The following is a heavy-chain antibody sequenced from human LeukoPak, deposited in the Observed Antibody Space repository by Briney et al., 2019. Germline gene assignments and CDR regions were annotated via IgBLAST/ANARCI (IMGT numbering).Heavy chain of an antibody. CDR3: AKAPVTTCSGAYCYPFDY. CDR2: ISVSGNT. CDR1: GFTLSSYA. J-gene: IGHJ4*02. V-gene: IGHV3-23*01. D-gene: IGHD2-15*01. Sequence: PGGSLRHSCAASGFTLSSYAMSWVRQGPGKGLEWVSAISVSGNTYHSDSVKGRFTISRDSSKNTLYLQMNSLRAGHAAVYYCAKAPVTTCSGAYCYPFDYWSQGTLVTVSS.